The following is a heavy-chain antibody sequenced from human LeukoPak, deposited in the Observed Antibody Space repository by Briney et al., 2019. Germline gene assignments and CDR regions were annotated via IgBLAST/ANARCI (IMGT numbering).Heavy chain of an antibody. Sequence: SETLSLTCAVYGGSFSGYYWSWIRQPPGKGLEWIGEINHSGSTNYNPSLKSRVTISVDTSKDQFPLKLNSVTAADTAIYYCARGDITTGGAPFDHWGQGSLVTVSS. CDR2: INHSGST. V-gene: IGHV4-34*01. CDR1: GGSFSGYY. CDR3: ARGDITTGGAPFDH. J-gene: IGHJ4*02. D-gene: IGHD2-21*01.